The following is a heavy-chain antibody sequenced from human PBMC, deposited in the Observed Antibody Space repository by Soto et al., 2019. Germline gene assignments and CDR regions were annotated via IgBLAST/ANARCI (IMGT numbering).Heavy chain of an antibody. Sequence: GGSLRLSCAASGFTFSIYAMSWVRHAPGRGLEWVSIISGNGGSTYYAASVKGRSTISRDNTKNTLYLQMDSLTAEDTAVYYCAKGSEFSNSYTLDFDFWGQGALVTVSS. D-gene: IGHD6-6*01. CDR3: AKGSEFSNSYTLDFDF. J-gene: IGHJ4*02. CDR2: ISGNGGST. CDR1: GFTFSIYA. V-gene: IGHV3-23*01.